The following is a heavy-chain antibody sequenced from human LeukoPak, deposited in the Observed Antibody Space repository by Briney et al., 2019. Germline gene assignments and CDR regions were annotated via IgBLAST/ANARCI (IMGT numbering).Heavy chain of an antibody. CDR2: FNPSGDTT. D-gene: IGHD3-10*01. Sequence: ASVKVSCKASGYTFTICYMHWVRQAPGQGLEWLGIFNPSGDTTSYAQKFQGRVTMTRDTSTSTFYMELSSLRSEETAVYYCARGLTGRVDYWGQGTLVTVSS. CDR3: ARGLTGRVDY. V-gene: IGHV1-46*01. CDR1: GYTFTICY. J-gene: IGHJ4*02.